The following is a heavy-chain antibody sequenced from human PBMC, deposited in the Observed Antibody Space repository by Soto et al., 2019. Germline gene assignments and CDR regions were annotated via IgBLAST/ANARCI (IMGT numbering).Heavy chain of an antibody. V-gene: IGHV4-31*03. CDR2: IYYSGST. CDR3: AIYDSGGSRGFQH. D-gene: IGHD3-22*01. Sequence: SETLSLTCTVSGGSISSGAYYWSWIRQHPGKGLEWIGYIYYSGSTYYNPSLKSRVTISVDTSKNQFSLKLSSVTAADTAVYYCAIYDSGGSRGFQHWGQGTLVTVSS. J-gene: IGHJ1*01. CDR1: GGSISSGAYY.